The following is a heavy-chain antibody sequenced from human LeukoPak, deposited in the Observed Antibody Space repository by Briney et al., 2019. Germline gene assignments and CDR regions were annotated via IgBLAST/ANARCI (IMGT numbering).Heavy chain of an antibody. J-gene: IGHJ6*02. V-gene: IGHV1-69*04. CDR3: ASSAISGSYYYYYGMDV. Sequence: SVTVSCKASGGTFSSYAISWVRQAPGQGLEWMGRIIPILGIANYAQKFQGRVTITADKSTSTAYMELSSLRSEDTAVYYCASSAISGSYYYYYGMDVWGQGTTVTVSS. D-gene: IGHD1-26*01. CDR2: IIPILGIA. CDR1: GGTFSSYA.